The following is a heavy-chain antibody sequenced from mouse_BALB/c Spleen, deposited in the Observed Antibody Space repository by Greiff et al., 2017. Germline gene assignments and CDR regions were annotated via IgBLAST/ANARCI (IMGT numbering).Heavy chain of an antibody. V-gene: IGHV5-6*01. Sequence: EVQGVESGGDLVKPGGSLKLSCAASGFTFSSYGMSWVRQTPDKRLEWVATISSGGSYTYYPDSVKGRFTISRDNAKNTLYLQMSSLKYEDTAMYYCARQTTVVARDYFDYWGQGTTLTVSS. CDR3: ARQTTVVARDYFDY. CDR2: ISSGGSYT. CDR1: GFTFSSYG. J-gene: IGHJ2*01. D-gene: IGHD1-1*01.